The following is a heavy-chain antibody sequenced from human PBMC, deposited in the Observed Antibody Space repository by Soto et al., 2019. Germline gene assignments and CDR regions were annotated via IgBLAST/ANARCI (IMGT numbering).Heavy chain of an antibody. Sequence: SETLSLTCAVYGGSFSGYYWSWIRQPPGKGLEWIGEINHSGSTNYNPSLKSRVTISVDTSKNQFSLKLSSVTAADTAVYYCARGPRITIFGVAKGKYYFDYWGQGTLVTVS. CDR1: GGSFSGYY. J-gene: IGHJ4*02. V-gene: IGHV4-34*01. CDR2: INHSGST. CDR3: ARGPRITIFGVAKGKYYFDY. D-gene: IGHD3-3*01.